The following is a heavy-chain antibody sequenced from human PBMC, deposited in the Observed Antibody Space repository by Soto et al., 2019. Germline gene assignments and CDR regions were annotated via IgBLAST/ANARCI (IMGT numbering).Heavy chain of an antibody. CDR2: IYTSGST. V-gene: IGHV4-4*07. CDR1: GGSISSYY. Sequence: SETLSLTCTVSGGSISSYYWSWIRQPAGKGLEWIGRIYTSGSTNCNPSLKSRVTMSVDTSKNQFSLKLSSVTAADTAVYYCARDLSSSWVNWFDPWGQGTLVTVSS. CDR3: ARDLSSSWVNWFDP. J-gene: IGHJ5*02. D-gene: IGHD6-13*01.